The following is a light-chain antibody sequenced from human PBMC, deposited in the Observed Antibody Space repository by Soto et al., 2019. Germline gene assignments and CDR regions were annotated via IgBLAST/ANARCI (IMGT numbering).Light chain of an antibody. J-gene: IGKJ4*01. V-gene: IGKV3-15*01. Sequence: EVVMTQSPVNLSVSSGERATLSCRASQGIRSNLAWYQQKPGQAPRLLINDASTRATGIPAKFSGSGSGTEFTLIIGSLQSEDFAVYYCQQYNNWPLTFGGGTKVEIK. CDR3: QQYNNWPLT. CDR1: QGIRSN. CDR2: DAS.